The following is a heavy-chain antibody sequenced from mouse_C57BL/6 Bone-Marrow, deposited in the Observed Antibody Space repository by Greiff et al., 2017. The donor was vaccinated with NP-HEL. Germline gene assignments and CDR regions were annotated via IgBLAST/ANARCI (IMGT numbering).Heavy chain of an antibody. J-gene: IGHJ2*01. CDR2: IRNKANGYTT. CDR3: ARSPGYFDY. CDR1: GFTFTDYY. V-gene: IGHV7-3*01. Sequence: EVKLVESGGGLVQPGGSLSLSCAASGFTFTDYYMSWVRQPPGKALEWLGFIRNKANGYTTEYSASVKGRFTISRDNSQSILYLQMNALRAEDSATYDCARSPGYFDYWGQGTTLTVSS.